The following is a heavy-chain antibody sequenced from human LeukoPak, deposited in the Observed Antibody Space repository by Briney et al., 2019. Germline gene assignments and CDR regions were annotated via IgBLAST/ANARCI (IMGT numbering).Heavy chain of an antibody. CDR2: ISGSGGST. Sequence: PGGSLRLSCAASGFTFSSYAMSWVRQAPGKGLEWVSAISGSGGSTYYADSVKGRFTISRDNSKNTLYLQMNSLRAEDTAVYYCAKGCEDDILTGKPKGICNPPECFQHWGQGTLVTVSS. J-gene: IGHJ1*01. CDR1: GFTFSSYA. CDR3: AKGCEDDILTGKPKGICNPPECFQH. D-gene: IGHD3-9*01. V-gene: IGHV3-23*01.